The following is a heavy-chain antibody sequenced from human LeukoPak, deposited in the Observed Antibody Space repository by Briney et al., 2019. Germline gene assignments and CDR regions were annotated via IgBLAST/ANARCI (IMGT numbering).Heavy chain of an antibody. Sequence: SETLSLTCTVSGGSISSYYWSWIRQPPGKGLEWIGYIYYSGSTNYNPSLKSRVTISVDTSKNQFPLKLSSVTAADTAVYYCARSYSSSSVSYGMDVWGQGTTVTVSS. CDR3: ARSYSSSSVSYGMDV. J-gene: IGHJ6*02. CDR1: GGSISSYY. CDR2: IYYSGST. V-gene: IGHV4-59*01. D-gene: IGHD6-6*01.